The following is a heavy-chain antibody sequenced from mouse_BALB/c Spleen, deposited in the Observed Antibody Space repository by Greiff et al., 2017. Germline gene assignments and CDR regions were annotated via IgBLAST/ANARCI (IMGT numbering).Heavy chain of an antibody. CDR1: GYTFTDYA. Sequence: QVQLKQSGPELVRPGVSVKISCKGSGYTFTDYAMHWVKQSHAKSLEWIGVISTYYGNTNYNQKFKGKATMTVDKSSSTAYMELARLTSEDSAIYYCASGVRHAMDYWGQGTSVTVSS. CDR2: ISTYYGNT. V-gene: IGHV1-67*01. CDR3: ASGVRHAMDY. J-gene: IGHJ4*01. D-gene: IGHD2-14*01.